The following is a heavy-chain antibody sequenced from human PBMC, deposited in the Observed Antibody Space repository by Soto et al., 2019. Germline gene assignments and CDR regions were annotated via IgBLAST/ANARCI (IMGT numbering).Heavy chain of an antibody. D-gene: IGHD2-2*01. J-gene: IGHJ6*02. Sequence: QVQLVQSGAEVKKPGSSVKVSCKASGGTFSSYAISWVRQAPGQGLEWMGGIIPISDTTNYAQKFQGRVTITADESTSTAYMELSSLRPGDKAVYYCARSQGSSTSLEIYYYYYYGMDVWGQGTTVPVSS. CDR2: IIPISDTT. CDR3: ARSQGSSTSLEIYYYYYYGMDV. CDR1: GGTFSSYA. V-gene: IGHV1-69*01.